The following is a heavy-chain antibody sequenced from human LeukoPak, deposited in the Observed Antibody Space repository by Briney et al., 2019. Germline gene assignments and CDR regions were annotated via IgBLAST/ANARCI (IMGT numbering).Heavy chain of an antibody. CDR3: ARLRRPADGIAVPLNWFDP. D-gene: IGHD6-19*01. V-gene: IGHV7-4-1*02. Sequence: GASVKVSCKASGYTFTSYAMNWVRQAPGQGLEWMGWINTNTGNPTYAQGFTGQFVFSSDTSASTAYLQISSLKAEDTAVYYCARLRRPADGIAVPLNWFDPWGQGTLVTVSS. CDR2: INTNTGNP. J-gene: IGHJ5*02. CDR1: GYTFTSYA.